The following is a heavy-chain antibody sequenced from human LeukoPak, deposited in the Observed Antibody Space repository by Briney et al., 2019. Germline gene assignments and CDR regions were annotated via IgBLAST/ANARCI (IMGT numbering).Heavy chain of an antibody. Sequence: GASVKVSCKASVYTFTSYDINWVRQATGQGLEWMGWINTNTGNPTYAQGFTGRFVFSLDTSVSTAYLQISSLKAEDTAVYYCARDRPTMVRGVIIPSPPTDWGQGTLVTVSS. D-gene: IGHD3-10*01. CDR3: ARDRPTMVRGVIIPSPPTD. CDR1: VYTFTSYD. CDR2: INTNTGNP. V-gene: IGHV7-4-1*02. J-gene: IGHJ4*02.